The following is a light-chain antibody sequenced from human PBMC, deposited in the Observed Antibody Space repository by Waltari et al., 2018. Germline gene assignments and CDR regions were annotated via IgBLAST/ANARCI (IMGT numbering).Light chain of an antibody. Sequence: SYELTQPPSVSVSPGQTASITCSGDRLGNKFASCYQQTPGQSPVLVIYQDIKRPSGIPERFSGSISGNTATLTISEAQAVDEADYYCQAGDSTSYVVFGGGTKLTVL. CDR1: RLGNKF. CDR3: QAGDSTSYVV. V-gene: IGLV3-1*01. CDR2: QDI. J-gene: IGLJ2*01.